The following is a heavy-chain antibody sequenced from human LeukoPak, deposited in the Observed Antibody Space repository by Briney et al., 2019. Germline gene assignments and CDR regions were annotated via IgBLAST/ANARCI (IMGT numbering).Heavy chain of an antibody. CDR1: GFTVSSNY. D-gene: IGHD2-2*02. CDR2: ISGSGGST. CDR3: AKGYCSSTSCYISADYYGMDV. Sequence: GGSLRLSCAASGFTVSSNYMSWVRQAPGKGLEWVSVISGSGGSTYYADSVKGRFTISRDNSKNTLYLQMNSLRAEDTAVYYCAKGYCSSTSCYISADYYGMDVWGQGTTVTVSS. V-gene: IGHV3-23*01. J-gene: IGHJ6*02.